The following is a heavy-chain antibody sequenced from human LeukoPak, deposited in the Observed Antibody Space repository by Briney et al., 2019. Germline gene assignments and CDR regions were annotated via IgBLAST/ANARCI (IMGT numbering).Heavy chain of an antibody. J-gene: IGHJ5*02. CDR3: ARIRGGPIAATGTGTYNWFDP. CDR2: IYYSGST. CDR1: GGSISSSSYY. D-gene: IGHD6-13*01. Sequence: SETLSLTCTASGGSISSSSYYWGWIRQPPGKGLEWIGSIYYSGSTYYNPSLKSRVTISVDTSKNQFSLKLSSVTAADTAVYYCARIRGGPIAATGTGTYNWFDPWGQGTLVTVSS. V-gene: IGHV4-39*07.